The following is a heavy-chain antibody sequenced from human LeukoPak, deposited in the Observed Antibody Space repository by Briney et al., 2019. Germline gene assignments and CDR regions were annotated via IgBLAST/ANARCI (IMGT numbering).Heavy chain of an antibody. J-gene: IGHJ6*03. Sequence: SETLSLTCTVSGGSISSYYWSWMRQPAGKRREWIGRICTSGSTNYNPSLKSRVTMSVDTSKDQFSLKLSSVTAADTAVYYCATAALCSGASCYPYYYYYYYMDVWGKGTKVTVSS. CDR1: GGSISSYY. CDR3: ATAALCSGASCYPYYYYYYYMDV. V-gene: IGHV4-4*07. CDR2: ICTSGST. D-gene: IGHD2-15*01.